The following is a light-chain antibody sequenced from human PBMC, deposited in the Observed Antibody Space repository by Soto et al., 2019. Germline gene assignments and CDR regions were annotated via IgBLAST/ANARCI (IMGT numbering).Light chain of an antibody. CDR3: QHYGSLPIT. V-gene: IGKV1-33*01. CDR2: DAS. Sequence: DIQMTQSPSTLSASVGDRVTITCRASQTISNWLAWYQQKPGKAPYLLIYDASNLDTGVSSRFSGSGSGRDFSFTISSLQPDDVATYFCQHYGSLPITLGQGTRMEIK. CDR1: QTISNW. J-gene: IGKJ5*01.